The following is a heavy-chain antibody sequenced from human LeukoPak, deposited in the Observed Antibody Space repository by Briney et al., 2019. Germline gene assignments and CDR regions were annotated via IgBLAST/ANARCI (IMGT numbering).Heavy chain of an antibody. D-gene: IGHD5-18*01. CDR2: IWNSGST. CDR1: GGSIGGSSYY. J-gene: IGHJ4*02. CDR3: ARRRSYGEEFDY. V-gene: IGHV4-39*01. Sequence: SETLSLTCTVSGGSIGGSSYYWGWIRQPPGKGLEWISSIWNSGSTYYNPSLKSRVTISVDTSKNEFSLKLSSVTAADTAVYYCARRRSYGEEFDYWGQGTLVTVSS.